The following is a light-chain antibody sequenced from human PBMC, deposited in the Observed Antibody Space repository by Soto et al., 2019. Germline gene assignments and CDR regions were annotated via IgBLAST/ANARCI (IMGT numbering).Light chain of an antibody. CDR3: QQYGSSLIT. V-gene: IGKV3-20*01. CDR2: GAF. CDR1: QSLTSSY. J-gene: IGKJ5*01. Sequence: EIVVKQSPGTLSLSPRERATLSCRASQSLTSSYLAWYQQKPGQAPRLLIYGAFSRATGIPDRLSGSGSGTDFTLTISRLEPEDFAVYYCQQYGSSLITFGQGTRLEIK.